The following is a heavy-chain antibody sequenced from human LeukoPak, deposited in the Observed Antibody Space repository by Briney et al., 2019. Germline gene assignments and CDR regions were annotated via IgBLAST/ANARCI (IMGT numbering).Heavy chain of an antibody. J-gene: IGHJ5*02. V-gene: IGHV4-38-2*01. D-gene: IGHD6-13*01. Sequence: SETLSLTCAVSGYSISSGYYWGWIRQPPGKGLEWIGSIYHSGSTYYNPSLKSRVTISVDTSKNQFSLKLSSVTAADTAVYYCARKYFYTSSWLSWGQGTLVTVSS. CDR3: ARKYFYTSSWLS. CDR1: GYSISSGYY. CDR2: IYHSGST.